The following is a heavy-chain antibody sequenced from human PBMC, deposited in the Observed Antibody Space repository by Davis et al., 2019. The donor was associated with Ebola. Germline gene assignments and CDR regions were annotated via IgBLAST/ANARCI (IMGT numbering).Heavy chain of an antibody. CDR2: INPNSCGT. CDR3: ASKDPQYYYYGMDV. D-gene: IGHD2/OR15-2a*01. V-gene: IGHV1-2*02. Sequence: ASVKVSCKGSGYTFTGYYMHWVRQAPGQGLEWMGWINPNSCGTNYAQKFQGRVTMTRDTSISTDYMELSRLRSDDTAVYYCASKDPQYYYYGMDVWGQGTTVTVS. J-gene: IGHJ6*02. CDR1: GYTFTGYY.